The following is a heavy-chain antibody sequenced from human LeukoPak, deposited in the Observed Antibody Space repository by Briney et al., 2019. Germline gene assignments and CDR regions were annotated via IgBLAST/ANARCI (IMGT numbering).Heavy chain of an antibody. Sequence: GGSLRLSCAASGFTFSSYAMHWVRQAPGKGLEWVAFIRYDGSNKYYADSVKGRFTISRDNPKNTMYLQMNSLRTEDTAVYYCARDWCDISNPESYFDFWGQGALVTVSS. CDR1: GFTFSSYA. CDR2: IRYDGSNK. D-gene: IGHD3-9*01. J-gene: IGHJ4*02. CDR3: ARDWCDISNPESYFDF. V-gene: IGHV3-30*02.